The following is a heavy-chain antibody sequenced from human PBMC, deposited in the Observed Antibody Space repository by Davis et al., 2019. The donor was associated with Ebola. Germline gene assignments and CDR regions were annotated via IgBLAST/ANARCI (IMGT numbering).Heavy chain of an antibody. CDR3: ARRVFLEWLSIDY. J-gene: IGHJ4*02. CDR2: INPKSGGT. D-gene: IGHD3-3*01. CDR1: GYTFTGYY. Sequence: ASVKVSCKASGYTFTGYYMHWVRQAPGQGLEWMGWINPKSGGTNYAQKFQGRVTMTRDTSTSTVYMELSSLRSEDTAVYYCARRVFLEWLSIDYWGQGTLVTVSS. V-gene: IGHV1-2*02.